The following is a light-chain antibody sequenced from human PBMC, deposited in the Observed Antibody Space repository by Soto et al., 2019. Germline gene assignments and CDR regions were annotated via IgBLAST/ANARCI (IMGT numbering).Light chain of an antibody. V-gene: IGKV3-15*01. CDR2: GAS. J-gene: IGKJ4*01. CDR3: QQYNNWPHT. CDR1: QSVTSN. Sequence: EVVMAQSPVTLSVSPGEGATLSCRASQSVTSNLAWYQQKPGQAPRLLIYGASTRATGIPARFSGSGSGTEFTLTISGLQSEDFAVYYCQQYNNWPHTFGGGTEVEIK.